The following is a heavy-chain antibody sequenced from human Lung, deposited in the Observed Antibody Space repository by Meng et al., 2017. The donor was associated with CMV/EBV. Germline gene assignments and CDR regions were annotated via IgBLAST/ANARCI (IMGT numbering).Heavy chain of an antibody. D-gene: IGHD7-27*01. CDR1: GVLINTEENF. V-gene: IGHV4-30-4*02. CDR2: ITYSGTA. J-gene: IGHJ6*02. Sequence: SXTLSLTCNVSGVLINTEENFWTWIRQSPGKGLEWIGLITYSGTAYYHSALKSRVTISSDTSTNQFSLNLKSMTAADTAVYYCARDRQHWALGRFYGLDVWGRETPVTVSS. CDR3: ARDRQHWALGRFYGLDV.